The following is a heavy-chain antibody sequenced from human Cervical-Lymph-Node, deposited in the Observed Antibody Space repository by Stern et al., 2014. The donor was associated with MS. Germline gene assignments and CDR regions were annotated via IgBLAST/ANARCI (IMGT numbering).Heavy chain of an antibody. Sequence: VQLVESGAEVKKPGSSGKVSCKASGGTFSSYAISRGRQAPGQGLEWMGGIIPIFGTANYAQKFQGRVTITADESTSTAYMELSSLRSEDTAVYYCARKAYGDYGWFDPWGQGTLVTVSS. J-gene: IGHJ5*02. CDR3: ARKAYGDYGWFDP. CDR2: IIPIFGTA. V-gene: IGHV1-69*01. CDR1: GGTFSSYA. D-gene: IGHD4-17*01.